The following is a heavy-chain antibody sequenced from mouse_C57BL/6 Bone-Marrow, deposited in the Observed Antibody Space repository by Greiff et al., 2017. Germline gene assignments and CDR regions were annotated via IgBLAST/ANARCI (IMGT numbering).Heavy chain of an antibody. D-gene: IGHD2-4*01. CDR3: ASNDYDPYYFDY. Sequence: QVQLQQPGAELVRPGSSVKLYCKASGYTFTSYWMHWVKQRPIQGLEWIGNIDPSDSETHYNQKFKDKATLTVDKSSSTAYMQLSSLTSEDSAIYYCASNDYDPYYFDYWGQGTTLTVSS. CDR2: IDPSDSET. CDR1: GYTFTSYW. V-gene: IGHV1-52*01. J-gene: IGHJ2*01.